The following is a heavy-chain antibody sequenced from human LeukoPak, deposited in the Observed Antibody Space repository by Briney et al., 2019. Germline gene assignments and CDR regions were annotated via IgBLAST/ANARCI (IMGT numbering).Heavy chain of an antibody. D-gene: IGHD4-23*01. CDR3: AGNDYGGPDWYFDL. CDR1: GGSISSSSYY. J-gene: IGHJ2*01. CDR2: IYYSRST. Sequence: SETLTLTCTVSGGSISSSSYYWGWIRQPPGKGLEWIGSIYYSRSTYYNPSLKSRVTISVDTSKNQFSLKLSSVTAADTAVYYCAGNDYGGPDWYFDLWGRGTLVTVSS. V-gene: IGHV4-39*01.